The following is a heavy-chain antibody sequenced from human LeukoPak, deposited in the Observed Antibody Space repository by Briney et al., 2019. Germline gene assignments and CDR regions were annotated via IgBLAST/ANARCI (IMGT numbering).Heavy chain of an antibody. D-gene: IGHD3-10*01. V-gene: IGHV1-18*01. CDR3: ARSGDSGYYGSGSYYNFDY. J-gene: IGHJ4*02. Sequence: VASVKVSCKASGYTFTSYGISWVRQAPGQGLEWMGWISAYNGNTNYAQKLQGRVTMTTDTSTSTAYMELRSLRSDDTAVYYCARSGDSGYYGSGSYYNFDYWGQGTLVTVSS. CDR2: ISAYNGNT. CDR1: GYTFTSYG.